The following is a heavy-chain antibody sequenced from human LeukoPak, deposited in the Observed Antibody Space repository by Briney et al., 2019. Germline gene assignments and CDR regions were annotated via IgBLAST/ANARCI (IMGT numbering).Heavy chain of an antibody. Sequence: PSETLSLTCAVSGGSMSSYYWSWIRQPPGKGLEWIGYGHYNGSTNYNPSLKSRVTISVDSSKSQFSLKLSSVTAADTAVYYCARGYYYYPNWGQGTLVTVSS. V-gene: IGHV4-59*01. CDR3: ARGYYYYPN. CDR1: GGSMSSYY. CDR2: GHYNGST. J-gene: IGHJ4*02. D-gene: IGHD3-22*01.